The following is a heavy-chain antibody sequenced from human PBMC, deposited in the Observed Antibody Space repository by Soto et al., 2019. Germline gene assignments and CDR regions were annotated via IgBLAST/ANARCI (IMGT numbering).Heavy chain of an antibody. Sequence: SVKVSCKASGGTFSSYAISWVRQAPGQGLEWMGGIIPIFGTANYAQKFQGRVTITADKSTSTAYMELSSLRSEDTAVYYCARTHRGNAQALILYYYYGMEVWGQGTTVTVSS. D-gene: IGHD2-15*01. CDR1: GGTFSSYA. V-gene: IGHV1-69*06. J-gene: IGHJ6*02. CDR2: IIPIFGTA. CDR3: ARTHRGNAQALILYYYYGMEV.